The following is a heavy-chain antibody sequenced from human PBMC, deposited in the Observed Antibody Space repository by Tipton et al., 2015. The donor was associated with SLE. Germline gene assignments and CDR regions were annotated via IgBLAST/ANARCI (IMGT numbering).Heavy chain of an antibody. CDR1: GFIFSSYG. V-gene: IGHV3-33*08. D-gene: IGHD2-8*01. CDR2: IWYDGSNK. Sequence: SLRLSCVASGFIFSSYGMHWVRQAPGKGLEWVAVIWYDGSNKYYADSVKGRFTISRDNSKNTLYLQMNSLRAEDTAVYYCARDPLWVMVYAAAFDIWGQGTMVTVSS. J-gene: IGHJ3*02. CDR3: ARDPLWVMVYAAAFDI.